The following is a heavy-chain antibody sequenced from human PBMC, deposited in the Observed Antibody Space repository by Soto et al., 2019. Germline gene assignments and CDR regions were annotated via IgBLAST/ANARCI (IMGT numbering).Heavy chain of an antibody. J-gene: IGHJ4*02. CDR1: GFTFSSYS. Sequence: GALRVSCAASGFTFSSYSMNWVRQAPGKGLEWVSSISSSSSYIYYADSVKGRFTISRDNAKNSLYLQMNSLRAEDTAVYYCAHLLYYYDCSGYSKTDYWGQGTLVTVSS. CDR2: ISSSSSYI. D-gene: IGHD3-22*01. CDR3: AHLLYYYDCSGYSKTDY. V-gene: IGHV3-21*01.